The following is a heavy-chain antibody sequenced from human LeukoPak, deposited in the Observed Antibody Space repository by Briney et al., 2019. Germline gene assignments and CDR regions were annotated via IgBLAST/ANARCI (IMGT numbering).Heavy chain of an antibody. CDR2: IYSGGST. CDR3: ARVPVLGTRENLQH. Sequence: GGSLTLSCAASGFTFSSHYMSWVRQAPGKALEGVSLIYSGGSTEYADSVKGRFTISTDISKNTVHLQMNSLRAEDTAVYSCARVPVLGTRENLQHWGQGTMVTVSS. J-gene: IGHJ1*01. V-gene: IGHV3-66*01. D-gene: IGHD4-23*01. CDR1: GFTFSSHY.